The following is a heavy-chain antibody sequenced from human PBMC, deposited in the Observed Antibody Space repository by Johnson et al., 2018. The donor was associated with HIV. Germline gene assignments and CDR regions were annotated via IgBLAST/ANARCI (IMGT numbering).Heavy chain of an antibody. CDR2: ISGSGGST. D-gene: IGHD3-3*01. CDR3: ATERGVSEWLRRPFDAFDV. Sequence: VQLVESGGGVVQPGGSLRLSCAASGFTFSSYAMSWVRQAPGKGLEWVSAISGSGGSTYYADSVKGRFTISRDDSKNTVYLQMNSLKSDDTAMYYCATERGVSEWLRRPFDAFDVWGQGTMFTVSS. J-gene: IGHJ3*01. CDR1: GFTFSSYA. V-gene: IGHV3-23*04.